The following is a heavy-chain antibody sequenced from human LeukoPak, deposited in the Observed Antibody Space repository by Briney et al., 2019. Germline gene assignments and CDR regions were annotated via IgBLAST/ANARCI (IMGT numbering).Heavy chain of an antibody. CDR1: GGTFGSYA. J-gene: IGHJ4*02. CDR2: IIPVFGTT. D-gene: IGHD3-22*01. CDR3: ARCSPGDSSNFYAVLQY. V-gene: IGHV1-69*06. Sequence: SVKVSCKASGGTFGSYAVSWVRLTPGQGLEWLGGIIPVFGTTTYAQKFQAKVTMTADKSTDTAYLEISSLTSDDTAVYYCARCSPGDSSNFYAVLQYWGQGTQVTVST.